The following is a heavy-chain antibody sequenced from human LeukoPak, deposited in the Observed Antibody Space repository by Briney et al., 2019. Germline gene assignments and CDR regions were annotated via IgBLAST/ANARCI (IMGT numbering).Heavy chain of an antibody. V-gene: IGHV5-51*01. J-gene: IGHJ5*02. CDR1: GYHFTSYY. CDR3: ARSYNWNDVGNWFDP. CDR2: IYPGDSDT. Sequence: GESLKISCKGSGYHFTSYYIAWVRQMPGKGLEWMGIIYPGDSDTRYSPSFQGQVTISADKSISTAYLQWSSLKASDTAMYYCARSYNWNDVGNWFDPWGQGTLVTVSA. D-gene: IGHD1-20*01.